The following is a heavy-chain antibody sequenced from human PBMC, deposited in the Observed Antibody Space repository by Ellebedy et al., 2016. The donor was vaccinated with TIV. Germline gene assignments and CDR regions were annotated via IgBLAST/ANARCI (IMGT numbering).Heavy chain of an antibody. J-gene: IGHJ2*01. D-gene: IGHD2-21*02. V-gene: IGHV1-69*13. CDR1: GGSFSNYG. CDR3: AKSVVSVAIEWYFDI. Sequence: AASVKVSCKASGGSFSNYGFNWVRPAPGQGLEWMGAFIPIFDTPSYAQRFQGRLTITADESTTTAHMELSSLRSDDTAMYYCAKSVVSVAIEWYFDIWGRGTLVTVSS. CDR2: FIPIFDTP.